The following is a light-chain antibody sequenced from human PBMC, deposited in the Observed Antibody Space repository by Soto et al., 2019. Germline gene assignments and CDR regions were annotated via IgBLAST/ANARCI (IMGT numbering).Light chain of an antibody. CDR1: QSISSW. V-gene: IGKV1-5*01. CDR3: QQYNSISGT. CDR2: DAS. J-gene: IGKJ1*01. Sequence: DMQMTQSPCTLSPPVGYRVTITCRASQSISSWLAWYQQKPGKAPKLLIYDASSLESGVPSRFSGSGSGTEFTLTISSLQPDDFATYYCQQYNSISGTFGQGTKVDIK.